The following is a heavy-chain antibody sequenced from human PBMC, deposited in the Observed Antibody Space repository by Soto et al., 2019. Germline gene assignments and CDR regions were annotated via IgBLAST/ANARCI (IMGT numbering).Heavy chain of an antibody. V-gene: IGHV4-34*01. CDR3: ASILRYL. Sequence: QVQLQQWGAGLLKPSETLSLSCAVYGGSFSGYYWSWIRQPPGKGLEWIGEINHSGSTNYNPSLKALVTISVDTSKNQFSLSPSSVTAADTAVYYCASILRYLWGQGTLVTVSS. J-gene: IGHJ4*02. D-gene: IGHD3-16*01. CDR2: INHSGST. CDR1: GGSFSGYY.